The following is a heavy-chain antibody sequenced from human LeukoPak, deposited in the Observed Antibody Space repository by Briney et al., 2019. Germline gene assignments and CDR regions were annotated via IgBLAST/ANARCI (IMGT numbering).Heavy chain of an antibody. CDR2: ISVYNGNT. J-gene: IGHJ6*03. D-gene: IGHD5-18*01. V-gene: IGHV1-18*01. CDR3: ARDGLPTFYYYMDV. Sequence: ASVKVSCKASGYTFTTYGISWVRQAPGQGLEWMGWISVYNGNTNYAQRFQGRVTMTTDTSTSTAYMELRSLRSDDTAVYYCARDGLPTFYYYMDVWGKGTTVTISS. CDR1: GYTFTTYG.